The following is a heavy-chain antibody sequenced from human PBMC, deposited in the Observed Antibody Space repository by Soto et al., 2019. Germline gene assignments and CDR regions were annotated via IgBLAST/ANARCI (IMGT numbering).Heavy chain of an antibody. D-gene: IGHD3-10*01. V-gene: IGHV3-23*01. CDR1: GFTFSTSA. Sequence: GGSLRLSCVASGFTFSTSAMSWVRQAPGKGLEWVSAISGSGVDTYYADSVKGRFTVSRDNSKNTLYLKMNDLRAEDMAAYYCANPLARASGSYSHYYYGLAVWGQGTTVTVSS. CDR2: ISGSGVDT. J-gene: IGHJ6*02. CDR3: ANPLARASGSYSHYYYGLAV.